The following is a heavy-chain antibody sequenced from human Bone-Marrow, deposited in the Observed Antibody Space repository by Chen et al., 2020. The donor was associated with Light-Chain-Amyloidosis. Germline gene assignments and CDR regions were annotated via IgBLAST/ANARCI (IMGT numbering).Heavy chain of an antibody. D-gene: IGHD3-3*01. CDR2: FFYSGST. CDR1: GGSITSYY. CDR3: ARLRTPAVRFLEWQVPLDI. J-gene: IGHJ3*02. Sequence: QVQLQESGPGLVKPSETLSLTCTVSGGSITSYYWGWIRQPPGKELEWIGFFFYSGSTVYNPSLQSRATMSTDTSKNQFSLRLTSVTAADTAIYYCARLRTPAVRFLEWQVPLDIWGRGTEVTVSS. V-gene: IGHV4-59*08.